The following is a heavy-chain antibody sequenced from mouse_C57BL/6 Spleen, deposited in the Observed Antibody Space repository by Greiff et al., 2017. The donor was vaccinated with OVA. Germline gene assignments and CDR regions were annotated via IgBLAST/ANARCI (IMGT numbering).Heavy chain of an antibody. CDR2: IYPGNSDT. CDR3: TREDDGYLYYFDY. CDR1: GYTFTSYW. D-gene: IGHD2-3*01. Sequence: VQLQQSGPVLARPGASVKMSCKTSGYTFTSYWMHWVKQRPGQGLEWIGAIYPGNSDTSYNQKFKGKAKLTAVTSASTAYMELSSLTNEDSAVYYCTREDDGYLYYFDYWGQGTTLTVSS. V-gene: IGHV1-5*01. J-gene: IGHJ2*01.